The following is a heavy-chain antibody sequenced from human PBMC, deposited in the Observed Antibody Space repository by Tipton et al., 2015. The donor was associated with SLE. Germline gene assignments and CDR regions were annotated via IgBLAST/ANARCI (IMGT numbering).Heavy chain of an antibody. CDR3: ARDGTVTGDGMDV. D-gene: IGHD4-17*01. CDR1: GGSISSYY. CDR2: IYYSGST. V-gene: IGHV4-59*01. Sequence: TLSLTCTGSGGSISSYYWSWIRQPPGKGLEWIGYIYYSGSTNYNPSLKSRVTISVDTSKNQFSLTLSSVTAADTAVYYCARDGTVTGDGMDVWGQGTTVTVSS. J-gene: IGHJ6*02.